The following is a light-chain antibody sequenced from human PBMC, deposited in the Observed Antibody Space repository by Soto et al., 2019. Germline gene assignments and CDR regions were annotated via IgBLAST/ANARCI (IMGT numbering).Light chain of an antibody. CDR2: LGS. Sequence: DIVMTQSPLSLPVTPGEPASISCRSSQSLLHSNGYIYLDWYLQKPGQSPQLLIYLGSNRASGVPDRFSGSGSGTDFTLKISRVEAEDVGVYYCMQALQTPPTFGHGTKVDVK. CDR1: QSLLHSNGYIY. V-gene: IGKV2-28*01. J-gene: IGKJ3*01. CDR3: MQALQTPPT.